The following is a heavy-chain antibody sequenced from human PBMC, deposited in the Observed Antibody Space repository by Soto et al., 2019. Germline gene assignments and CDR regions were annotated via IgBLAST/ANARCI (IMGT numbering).Heavy chain of an antibody. J-gene: IGHJ4*02. Sequence: GGSLRLSCAASGFTFSSFAIHWVRQAPGKGLEWVAVISKDGSVKYYADSVKGRFTISRDNSESTLFLQMNSLTNEDTAVYHCASSRSCAVPDSLGFWGQGTLVTVSS. CDR1: GFTFSSFA. CDR2: ISKDGSVK. V-gene: IGHV3-30-3*01. CDR3: ASSRSCAVPDSLGF. D-gene: IGHD3-10*01.